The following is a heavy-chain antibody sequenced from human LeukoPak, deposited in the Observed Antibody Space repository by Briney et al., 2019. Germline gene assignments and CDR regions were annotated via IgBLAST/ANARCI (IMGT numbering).Heavy chain of an antibody. J-gene: IGHJ4*02. Sequence: PGGSLRLSCAASGFTFSDYYMSWIRQAPGKGLEWASYISSSGSIMSYADSVQGRSTITRDNANNSLYLQMNSLRGEDTAVYYCARERSMAYWGQGTLVTVSS. D-gene: IGHD6-6*01. V-gene: IGHV3-11*04. CDR1: GFTFSDYY. CDR2: ISSSGSIM. CDR3: ARERSMAY.